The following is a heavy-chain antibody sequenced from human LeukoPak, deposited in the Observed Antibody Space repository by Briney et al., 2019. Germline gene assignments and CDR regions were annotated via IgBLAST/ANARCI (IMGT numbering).Heavy chain of an antibody. V-gene: IGHV7-4-1*02. D-gene: IGHD6-13*01. CDR2: INTNTGNP. CDR1: GYTFTSYA. Sequence: RASVKVSCKASGYTFTSYAMNWVRQAPGQGLEWMGWINTNTGNPTYAQGFTGRFVFSLDTSVSTAYLQISSLKAEDTAVHYCARGYSSSWYGGGGYWGQGTLVTVSS. CDR3: ARGYSSSWYGGGGY. J-gene: IGHJ4*02.